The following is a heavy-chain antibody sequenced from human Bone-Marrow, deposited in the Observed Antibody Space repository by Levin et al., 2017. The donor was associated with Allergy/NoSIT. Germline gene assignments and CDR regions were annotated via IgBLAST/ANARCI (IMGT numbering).Heavy chain of an antibody. J-gene: IGHJ4*02. V-gene: IGHV3-30*18. CDR1: GFTFSRYA. D-gene: IGHD3/OR15-3a*01. CDR3: AKDYRPGDFWTGLYDS. Sequence: PGGSLRLSCAASGFTFSRYAMHWVRQAPGKGLEWVAAISYDGSKQYYIDSAEGRVIFYDTDSVEGRFTISRDDSKNTMYLQINSLRPEDTAVYYCAKDYRPGDFWTGLYDSWGQGTLVTVSS. CDR2: ISYDGSKQ.